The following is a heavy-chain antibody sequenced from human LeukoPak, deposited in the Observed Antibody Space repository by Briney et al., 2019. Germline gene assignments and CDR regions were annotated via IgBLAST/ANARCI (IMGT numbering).Heavy chain of an antibody. V-gene: IGHV3-23*01. CDR1: GFTFSSYA. J-gene: IGHJ4*02. CDR3: AKALEQETVIALDS. Sequence: GGSLRLSCAASGFTFSSYAMSWVRQAPGKGLEWVSAISGSGGSTYYADSVKGRFTISRDNSKNTLYLQMNSLRAEDTSIYFCAKALEQETVIALDSWGQGTLVTVSS. D-gene: IGHD6-13*01. CDR2: ISGSGGST.